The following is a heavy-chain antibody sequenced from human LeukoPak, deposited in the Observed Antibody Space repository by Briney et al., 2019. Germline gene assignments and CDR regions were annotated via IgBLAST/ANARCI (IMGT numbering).Heavy chain of an antibody. CDR2: INWNGGST. CDR3: ARDRSLGIAVAGTNPFDY. CDR1: GFTFDDYG. D-gene: IGHD6-19*01. Sequence: RPGGSLRLSCAASGFTFDDYGMSWVRQAPGKGLEWVSGINWNGGSTGYADSVKGRFTISRDNAKNSLYLQINSLRAEDTALYYCARDRSLGIAVAGTNPFDYWGQGTLVTVSS. J-gene: IGHJ4*02. V-gene: IGHV3-20*04.